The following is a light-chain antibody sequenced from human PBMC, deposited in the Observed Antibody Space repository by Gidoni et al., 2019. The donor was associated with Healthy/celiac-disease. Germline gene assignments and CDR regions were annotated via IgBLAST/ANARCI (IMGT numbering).Light chain of an antibody. Sequence: SYELTQPPSVSVSPGQTARITCSGDALPKQYAYWYQQKPGQAPLLVIYKDSERPSGIPERFSGSSSGTTVTLTISGVQAEDEADYYCQSADSSGTSLFGGGTKLTVL. CDR3: QSADSSGTSL. V-gene: IGLV3-25*02. CDR1: ALPKQY. CDR2: KDS. J-gene: IGLJ3*02.